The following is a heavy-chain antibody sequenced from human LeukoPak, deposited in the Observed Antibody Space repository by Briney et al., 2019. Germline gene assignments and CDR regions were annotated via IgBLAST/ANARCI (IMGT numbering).Heavy chain of an antibody. CDR2: IYYSGST. CDR3: ARDYFFGMDV. J-gene: IGHJ6*02. CDR1: GGSISSSSYY. V-gene: IGHV4-39*07. Sequence: SETLSLTCTVSGGSISSSSYYWGWIRQPPGKGLEWIGSIYYSGSTYYNPSLKSRVTISVDTSKNQFSLKLSSVTAADTAVYYCARDYFFGMDVWGQGTTVTVSS.